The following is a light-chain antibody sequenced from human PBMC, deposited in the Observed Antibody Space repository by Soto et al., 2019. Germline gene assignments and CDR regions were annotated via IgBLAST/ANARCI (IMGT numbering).Light chain of an antibody. V-gene: IGKV1-5*03. J-gene: IGKJ5*01. Sequence: DSQMTQSPSTLSGSLGDRVTITCRASQTISSWLAWYQQKPGKAPKLLIYKASTLKSGVPSRFSGSGSGTDFTLTISSLQPEDFATYYCQQLNSYPRFGQGTRLEIK. CDR3: QQLNSYPR. CDR2: KAS. CDR1: QTISSW.